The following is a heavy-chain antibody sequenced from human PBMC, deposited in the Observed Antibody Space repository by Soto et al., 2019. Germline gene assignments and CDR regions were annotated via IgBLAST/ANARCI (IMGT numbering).Heavy chain of an antibody. D-gene: IGHD3-22*01. CDR1: GFTFSSYS. CDR2: ISSSSSYI. J-gene: IGHJ3*02. CDR3: ARGNYYDISGYYRLVAFDI. V-gene: IGHV3-21*01. Sequence: EVQLVESGGGLVKPGGSLRLSCAASGFTFSSYSMNWVRQAPGKGLEWVSSISSSSSYIYYADSVKGRFTISRDNAKNSLYLQMNSLGAEDTAVYYCARGNYYDISGYYRLVAFDIWGQGTMVTVSS.